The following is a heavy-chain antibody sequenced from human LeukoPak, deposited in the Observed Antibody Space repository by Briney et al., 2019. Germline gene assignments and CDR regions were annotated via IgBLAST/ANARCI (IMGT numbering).Heavy chain of an antibody. CDR3: ARSFLVVCYFDY. V-gene: IGHV4-39*01. CDR2: IYYSGST. CDR1: GGTISSSSYY. J-gene: IGHJ4*02. Sequence: SGTLSLSCTASGGTISSSSYYWGWLRPPPGKGLVWIGSIYYSGSTYYNPSLKSRVTISVDTSKNQFSLKLSSVTAADTAVYYCARSFLVVCYFDYWGQGTLVTVSS. D-gene: IGHD3-22*01.